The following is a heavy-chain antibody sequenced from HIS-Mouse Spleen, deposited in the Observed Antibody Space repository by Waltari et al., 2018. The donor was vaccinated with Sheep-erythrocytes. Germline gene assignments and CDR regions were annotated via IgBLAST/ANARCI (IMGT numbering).Heavy chain of an antibody. CDR3: AQTGATTPHFDY. D-gene: IGHD1-26*01. J-gene: IGHJ4*02. Sequence: QVQLVQSGAEVKKPGSSVKVSCKASGGTFSSYAIRWVRQAPGQGLEWVGRIIPILGMANNAKKFQGRVTITANKSTSTAYMELSSLRSEDTAVYYCAQTGATTPHFDYWGQGTLVTVSS. CDR2: IIPILGMA. V-gene: IGHV1-69*04. CDR1: GGTFSSYA.